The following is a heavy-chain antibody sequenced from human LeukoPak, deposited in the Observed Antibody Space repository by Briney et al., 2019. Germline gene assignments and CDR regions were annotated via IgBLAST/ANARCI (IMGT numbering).Heavy chain of an antibody. V-gene: IGHV4-4*07. D-gene: IGHD2-2*02. Sequence: SETLSLTCTVSGGSISSYHWSWLRQPAGKGLEWIGRIYTSGSTNYNPSLKSRVTMSVDTSKNQFSLKLSSVTAADTAVYYCAREFVPAAIVVNWFDPWGQGTLVTVSS. CDR1: GGSISSYH. CDR3: AREFVPAAIVVNWFDP. CDR2: IYTSGST. J-gene: IGHJ5*02.